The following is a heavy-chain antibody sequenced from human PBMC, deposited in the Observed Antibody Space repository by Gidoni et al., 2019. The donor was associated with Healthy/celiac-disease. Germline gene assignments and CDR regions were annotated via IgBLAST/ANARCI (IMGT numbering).Heavy chain of an antibody. CDR2: INHSGST. D-gene: IGHD6-19*01. CDR3: ARDRYSSGWRVSRNWFDP. Sequence: QVQLQQWGAGLLKPSETLSLTCAVYGGSFSGYYWSWLRQPPGKGLEWIGEINHSGSTNYNPSLKSRVTISVDTSKNQFSLKLSSVTAADTAVYYCARDRYSSGWRVSRNWFDPWGQGTLVTVSS. V-gene: IGHV4-34*01. J-gene: IGHJ5*02. CDR1: GGSFSGYY.